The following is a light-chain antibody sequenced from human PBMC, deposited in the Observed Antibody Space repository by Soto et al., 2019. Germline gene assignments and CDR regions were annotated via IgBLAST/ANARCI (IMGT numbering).Light chain of an antibody. V-gene: IGLV2-14*01. CDR2: DVS. CDR1: SSDVGGYNY. Sequence: QSVLTQPASVSGSPGQSITISCTGTSSDVGGYNYVSWYQQHPGKAPKLMIYDVSNRPSGVSNRFSGSKSGNTASLTISGLQAEDEAXYYCSSYTSSSTLVFGTGTRSPS. J-gene: IGLJ1*01. CDR3: SSYTSSSTLV.